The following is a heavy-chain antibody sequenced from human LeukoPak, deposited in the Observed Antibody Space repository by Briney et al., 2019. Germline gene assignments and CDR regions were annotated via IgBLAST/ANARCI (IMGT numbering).Heavy chain of an antibody. CDR3: ARDPMVRGVIGWFDP. CDR1: GYTFTSYG. D-gene: IGHD3-10*01. CDR2: ISAYNGNT. J-gene: IGHJ5*02. V-gene: IGHV1-18*01. Sequence: GASVKVSCKASGYTFTSYGISWVRQAPGQGLEWMGWISAYNGNTNYAQKLQGSVTMTTDTSTSTAYMELRSLRSDDTAVYYCARDPMVRGVIGWFDPWGQGTLVTVSS.